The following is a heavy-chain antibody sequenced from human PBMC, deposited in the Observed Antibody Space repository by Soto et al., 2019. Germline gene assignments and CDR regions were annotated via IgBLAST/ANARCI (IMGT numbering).Heavy chain of an antibody. CDR1: GYTFTNYG. CDR2: ISPYNGHT. V-gene: IGHV1-18*01. D-gene: IGHD3-10*01. J-gene: IGHJ4*02. Sequence: SSVKVSCKASGYTFTNYGISWVRQAPGQGLEWMGWISPYNGHTHYTQRFQGRVTMTTDTSTTTAFMELRSLSSDDTAVYYCAREDFGDKIDYWGQGTLVTVSS. CDR3: AREDFGDKIDY.